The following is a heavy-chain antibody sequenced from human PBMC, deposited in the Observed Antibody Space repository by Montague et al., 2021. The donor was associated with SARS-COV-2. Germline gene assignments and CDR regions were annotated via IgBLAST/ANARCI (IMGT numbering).Heavy chain of an antibody. Sequence: SLRLSCAVSGFTFTSYAMSWVRQAPGKGLEWVSGIVDSDSSTHYADSVKGRFTISRDNFKNMVYLQMNSLRAEDTAVYYCANRGIAAAGSYRYYFDYWGQGTLVTVSS. J-gene: IGHJ4*02. CDR1: GFTFTSYA. D-gene: IGHD6-13*01. V-gene: IGHV3-23*01. CDR3: ANRGIAAAGSYRYYFDY. CDR2: IVDSDSST.